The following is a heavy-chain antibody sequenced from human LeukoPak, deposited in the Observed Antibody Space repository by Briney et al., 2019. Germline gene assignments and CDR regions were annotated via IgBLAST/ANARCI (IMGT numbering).Heavy chain of an antibody. Sequence: PSETLSLTCAVYGGSFSGYYWSWIRQPPGKRLEWIGSIYHNGSTYYNPSLKSRVTMSVDTSNNQFSVKVNSVTAADTAIYYCARGWATFDQWGQGPLVTVSS. CDR2: IYHNGST. CDR3: ARGWATFDQ. J-gene: IGHJ4*02. V-gene: IGHV4-34*01. CDR1: GGSFSGYY. D-gene: IGHD7-27*01.